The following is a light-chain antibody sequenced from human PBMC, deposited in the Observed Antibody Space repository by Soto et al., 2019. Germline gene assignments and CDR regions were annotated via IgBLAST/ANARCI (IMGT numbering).Light chain of an antibody. CDR2: DVS. V-gene: IGLV2-11*01. CDR1: SSDVGAYNY. CDR3: SSYTTSYFYV. Sequence: QSVLTQPRSVSGSPGQSVTISCAGTSSDVGAYNYVSWYQQHPGKAPKLMISDVSERPSGVPDRFSGSKSGNTASLTISGLQAEDEAHYYCSSYTTSYFYVFGPGTKVTVL. J-gene: IGLJ1*01.